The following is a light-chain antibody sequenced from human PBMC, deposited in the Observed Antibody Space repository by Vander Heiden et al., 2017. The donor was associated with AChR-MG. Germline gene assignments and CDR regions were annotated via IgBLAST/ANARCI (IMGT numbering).Light chain of an antibody. Sequence: EIVLTQSPGTLSVSPGERATLSCRASQSISSSYLAWYQQKPGQAPRLLIYDASTRATGIPGRFSGSGSGTDFTLTISRLEPEDFAVYYCQQYDGSPGTFGQGTKVEIK. CDR1: QSISSSY. V-gene: IGKV3-20*01. CDR3: QQYDGSPGT. J-gene: IGKJ1*01. CDR2: DAS.